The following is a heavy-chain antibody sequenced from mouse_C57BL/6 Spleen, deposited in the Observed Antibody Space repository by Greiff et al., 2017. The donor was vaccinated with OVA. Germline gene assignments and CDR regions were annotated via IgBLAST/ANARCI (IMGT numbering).Heavy chain of an antibody. Sequence: EVMLVESGGGLVKPGGSLKLSCAASGFTFSDYGMHWVRQAPETGLDWVAYISSGSSTLYYADTVHGRFTISRDNAKNTLFLQMTSLRAEDTAMYYCARRYFDVWGTGTTVTVSS. CDR3: ARRYFDV. CDR2: ISSGSSTL. CDR1: GFTFSDYG. V-gene: IGHV5-17*01. J-gene: IGHJ1*03.